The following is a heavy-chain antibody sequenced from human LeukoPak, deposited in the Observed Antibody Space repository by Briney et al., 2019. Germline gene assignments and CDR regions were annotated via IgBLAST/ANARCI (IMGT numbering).Heavy chain of an antibody. CDR3: ARDGDILTGYYSDY. CDR2: ISSSSSYI. D-gene: IGHD3-9*01. J-gene: IGHJ4*02. V-gene: IGHV3-21*01. Sequence: GGSLRLSCAASGFTFSSYSMNWVRQAPGKGLEWVSSISSSSSYIYYADSVKGRFTISRGNAKNSLYLQMNGLRAEDTAVYYCARDGDILTGYYSDYWGQGTLVTVSS. CDR1: GFTFSSYS.